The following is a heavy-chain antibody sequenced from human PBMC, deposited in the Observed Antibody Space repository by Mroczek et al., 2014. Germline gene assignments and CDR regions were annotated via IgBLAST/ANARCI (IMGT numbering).Heavy chain of an antibody. CDR3: ARDNFVDVVVPAAPKQNWFDP. CDR1: GGSISSGGYY. V-gene: IGHV4-31*03. CDR2: IYYSGST. D-gene: IGHD2-2*01. Sequence: KESGPGLVKPSQTLSLTCTVSGGSISSGGYYWSWIRQHPGKGLEWIGYIYYSGSTYYNPSLKSRVTISVDTSKNQFSLKLSSVTAADTAVYYCARDNFVDVVVPAAPKQNWFDPWGQGTLVTVSS. J-gene: IGHJ5*02.